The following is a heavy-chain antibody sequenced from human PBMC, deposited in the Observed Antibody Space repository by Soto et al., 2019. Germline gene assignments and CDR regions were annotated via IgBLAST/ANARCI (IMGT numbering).Heavy chain of an antibody. CDR2: IIPIFGTA. CDR3: ARDRPEYSSATRWGMDV. J-gene: IGHJ6*02. CDR1: GGTFSSYA. Sequence: QVQLVQSGAEVKKPGSSVKVSCKASGGTFSSYAISWVRQAPGQGLEWMGGIIPIFGTANYAQKFQGRVTITADESTSTAYMELSSLRYEDTAVYYCARDRPEYSSATRWGMDVWGQGTTVTVSS. D-gene: IGHD6-6*01. V-gene: IGHV1-69*12.